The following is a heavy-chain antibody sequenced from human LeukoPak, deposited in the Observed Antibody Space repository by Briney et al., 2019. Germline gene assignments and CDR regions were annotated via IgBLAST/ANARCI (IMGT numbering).Heavy chain of an antibody. CDR2: IIPIFGTA. D-gene: IGHD2-15*01. CDR1: GGTFSSYA. Sequence: ASVKVSCKASGGTFSSYAISWARQAPGQGLEWMGRIIPIFGTANYAQKFQGRVTMTRDTSTSTVYMELSSLRPEDTAVYYCARVVWDCTGGSCYSEATRQGDWYFDLWGRGTLVTVSS. CDR3: ARVVWDCTGGSCYSEATRQGDWYFDL. J-gene: IGHJ2*01. V-gene: IGHV1-69*05.